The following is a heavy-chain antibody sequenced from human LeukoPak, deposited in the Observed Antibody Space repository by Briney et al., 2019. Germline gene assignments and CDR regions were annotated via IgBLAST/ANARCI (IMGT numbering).Heavy chain of an antibody. J-gene: IGHJ4*02. CDR1: GFTFSSYA. Sequence: PGGSLRLSCAASGFTFSSYAMSWVRQAPGKGLEWVSAISGSGGSTYYADSVKGRFTISRDNAKNSLYLQMNSLRAEDTAVYYCARDPATTVTTYAYWGQGTLVTVSS. V-gene: IGHV3-23*01. CDR2: ISGSGGST. CDR3: ARDPATTVTTYAY. D-gene: IGHD4-17*01.